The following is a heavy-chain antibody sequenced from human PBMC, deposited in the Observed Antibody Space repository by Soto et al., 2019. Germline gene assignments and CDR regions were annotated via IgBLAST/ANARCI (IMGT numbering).Heavy chain of an antibody. CDR1: GFTFDDYT. V-gene: IGHV3-43*01. J-gene: IGHJ4*02. D-gene: IGHD6-13*01. CDR3: AKYIGSSWYSLLDY. Sequence: EVQLVESGGVVVQPGGSLRLSCAASGFTFDDYTMHWVRQAPGKGLEWVSLISWDGGSTYYADSVKGRFTISRDNSKNTLYLHVNSLRTEDTALYYCAKYIGSSWYSLLDYWGQGTLVTVSS. CDR2: ISWDGGST.